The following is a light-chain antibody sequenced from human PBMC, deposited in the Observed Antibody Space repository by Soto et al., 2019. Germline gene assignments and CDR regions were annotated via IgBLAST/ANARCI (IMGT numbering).Light chain of an antibody. CDR1: QSVSSSY. V-gene: IGKV3-20*01. CDR3: QHCQPYGDSPQLN. J-gene: IGKJ4*01. CDR2: GAS. Sequence: TQSXAALSLSPGERATLSCSASQSVSSSYLAWYQQKPGQAPRLLIYGASSRATGIPDRFSGSGSGTDFTLTISRLEPEDFEVYYCQHCQPYGDSPQLNCGGGT.